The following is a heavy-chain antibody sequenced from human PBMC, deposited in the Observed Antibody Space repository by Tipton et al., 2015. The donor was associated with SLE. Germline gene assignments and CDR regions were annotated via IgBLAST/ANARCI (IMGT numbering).Heavy chain of an antibody. CDR1: GGSISSYY. V-gene: IGHV4-59*01. Sequence: TLSLTCTVSGGSISSYYWSWIRQPPGKGLEWIGYIYYSGSTNYNPSLKSRVTISVDTSKNQFSLKLSPVTAADTAVYYCARGYQLPLGPYYYYYMDVWGKGTTVTVSS. CDR2: IYYSGST. CDR3: ARGYQLPLGPYYYYYMDV. D-gene: IGHD2-2*01. J-gene: IGHJ6*03.